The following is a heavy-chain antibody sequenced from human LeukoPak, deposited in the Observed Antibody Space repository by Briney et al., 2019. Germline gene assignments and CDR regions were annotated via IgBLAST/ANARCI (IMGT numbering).Heavy chain of an antibody. V-gene: IGHV1-2*06. CDR1: GYSFSDNY. D-gene: IGHD4-17*01. CDR3: AREVYGDSSFDY. Sequence: ASVKVSCKASGYSFSDNYMHWVRQAPGQGPEWMGRINPNSGGTEYSQKFQGRVTMTRDTSISTVYLELSRLRSDDTAVYYCAREVYGDSSFDYWGQGTLLTVSS. J-gene: IGHJ4*02. CDR2: INPNSGGT.